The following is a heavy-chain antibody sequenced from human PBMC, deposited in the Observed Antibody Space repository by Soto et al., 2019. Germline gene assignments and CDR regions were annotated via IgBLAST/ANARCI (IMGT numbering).Heavy chain of an antibody. V-gene: IGHV4-39*01. CDR3: ARHNWRVVPADYPHWVGMEV. D-gene: IGHD2-2*01. J-gene: IGHJ6*02. CDR1: GGSISSSSYY. CDR2: IYYSGNT. Sequence: QLQLQESGPGLVKPSETLSLTCTVSGGSISSSSYYWGWIRQPPGKGLAWIGSIYYSGNTYYNPSLKSRVTISVNTSKNEFSLKLSSVSAADTAVYYCARHNWRVVPADYPHWVGMEVWGQGTTFTVSS.